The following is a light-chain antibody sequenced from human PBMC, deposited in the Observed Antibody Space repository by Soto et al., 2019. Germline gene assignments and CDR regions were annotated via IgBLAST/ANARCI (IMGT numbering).Light chain of an antibody. CDR2: GAS. Sequence: EIVLTQSPGTLSLSPGERATLSCTASQSVGRNYLAWYQQKPGQAPRLLIHGASIRATGIPDRFSGSGSATDFTLTISRLEPEDFAAYYCQQYASSSLTFGGGTKVEIK. CDR3: QQYASSSLT. V-gene: IGKV3-20*01. CDR1: QSVGRNY. J-gene: IGKJ4*01.